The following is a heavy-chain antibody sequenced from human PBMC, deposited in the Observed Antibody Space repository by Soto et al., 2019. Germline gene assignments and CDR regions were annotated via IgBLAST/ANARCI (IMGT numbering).Heavy chain of an antibody. CDR3: AKARGSSTPAPGSY. CDR1: GFILSDCA. CDR2: ISSSSSVI. Sequence: GGSLRLSCATSGFILSDCAMNWVRQAPGKGLEWVSYISSSSSVIDYADSVKGRFTVSRDNARNSLYLQMNSLRAEDTAVYYCAKARGSSTPAPGSYWGQGTQVTVSS. V-gene: IGHV3-48*01. J-gene: IGHJ1*01. D-gene: IGHD2-2*01.